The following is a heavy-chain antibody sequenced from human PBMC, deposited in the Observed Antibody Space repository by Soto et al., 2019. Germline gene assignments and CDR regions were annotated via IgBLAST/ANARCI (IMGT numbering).Heavy chain of an antibody. CDR1: GGSISSSSYY. V-gene: IGHV4-39*01. D-gene: IGHD3-22*01. CDR2: IYYSGST. Sequence: PSETLSLTCTVSGGSISSSSYYWGWIRQPPGKGLEWIGSIYYSGSTYYNPSLKSRVTISVDTSKNQFSLKLSSATAADTAVYYCARTYYYDSSGYYSFDYWGQGTLVTVSS. J-gene: IGHJ4*02. CDR3: ARTYYYDSSGYYSFDY.